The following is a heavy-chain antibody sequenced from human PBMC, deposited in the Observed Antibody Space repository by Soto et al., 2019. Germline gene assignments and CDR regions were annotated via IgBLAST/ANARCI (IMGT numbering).Heavy chain of an antibody. Sequence: ETLSLTCTVSGGSISSYYWSWIRQPPGKGLEWIGYIYYSGSTNYNPSLKSRVTISVDTSKNQFSLKLSSVTAADTAVYYCARRSAGIVVVPAAMNYYYYYMDVWGKGTTVTVSS. J-gene: IGHJ6*03. CDR1: GGSISSYY. CDR2: IYYSGST. CDR3: ARRSAGIVVVPAAMNYYYYYMDV. V-gene: IGHV4-59*08. D-gene: IGHD2-2*01.